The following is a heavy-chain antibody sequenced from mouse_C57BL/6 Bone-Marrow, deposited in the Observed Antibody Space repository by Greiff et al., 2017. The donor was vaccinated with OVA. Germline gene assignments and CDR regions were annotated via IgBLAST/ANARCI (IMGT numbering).Heavy chain of an antibody. V-gene: IGHV1-81*01. CDR3: AKIVPYYYGSSYGYFDY. CDR1: GYTFTSYG. D-gene: IGHD1-1*01. Sequence: VQVVESGAELARPGASVKLSCKASGYTFTSYGISWVKQRTGQGLEWIGEIYPRSGNTYYNEKFKGKATLTADKSSSTAYMELRSLTSEDSAVYFCAKIVPYYYGSSYGYFDYWGQGTTLTVSS. J-gene: IGHJ2*01. CDR2: IYPRSGNT.